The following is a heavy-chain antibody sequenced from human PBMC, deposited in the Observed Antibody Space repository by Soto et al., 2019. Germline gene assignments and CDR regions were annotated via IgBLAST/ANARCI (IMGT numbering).Heavy chain of an antibody. CDR2: VYYSGSA. Sequence: SETLSLTCTVSAGSITSYYWSWIRQPPGKGLEWIGSVYYSGSANYNPSLKSRATISLDTSKNLFSLKLNFVPAADTAVYFCARRPSGSYGQVDYWGQGTLVTVSS. CDR3: ARRPSGSYGQVDY. CDR1: AGSITSYY. J-gene: IGHJ4*02. D-gene: IGHD1-26*01. V-gene: IGHV4-59*08.